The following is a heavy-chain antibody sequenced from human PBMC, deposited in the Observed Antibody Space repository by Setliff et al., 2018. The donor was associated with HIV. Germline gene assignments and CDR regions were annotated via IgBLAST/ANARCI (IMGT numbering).Heavy chain of an antibody. D-gene: IGHD3-10*01. V-gene: IGHV3-53*01. Sequence: QPSETLSLTCSVSGGSISGNAWSWIRQAPGKGLEWVSLIGTINNTYYADSVKGRFTISRDDSQNTAFLQMNSLRADDTAVYYCARDVTYAGRYYYMDVWGTGTTVT. CDR3: ARDVTYAGRYYYMDV. CDR1: GGSISGNA. J-gene: IGHJ6*03. CDR2: IGTINNT.